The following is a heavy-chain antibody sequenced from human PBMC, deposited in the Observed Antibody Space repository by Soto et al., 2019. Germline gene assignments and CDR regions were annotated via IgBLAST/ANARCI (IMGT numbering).Heavy chain of an antibody. Sequence: QVQLQESGPGLVKPSETLSLTCSVSGGSLSSYYWSWIRQPPGKGLEWIGYVYYSGSINYNPSLKSRVTISVDTSKNQFSLKLSSVTAADTAVYYCARVYCSSTSCYDLFDSWGQGTLVTVSS. V-gene: IGHV4-59*08. CDR2: VYYSGSI. D-gene: IGHD2-2*01. CDR1: GGSLSSYY. CDR3: ARVYCSSTSCYDLFDS. J-gene: IGHJ4*02.